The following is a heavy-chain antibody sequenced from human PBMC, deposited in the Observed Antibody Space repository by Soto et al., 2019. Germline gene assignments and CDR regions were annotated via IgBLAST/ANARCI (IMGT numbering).Heavy chain of an antibody. V-gene: IGHV4-59*01. CDR2: IYYSGST. CDR3: ARVVVVGAAVEFDY. Sequence: SDTLSLTCTVSSGSISSYDWSWIRQPPGKGLEWIGYIYYSGSTNYNPSLKSRVTISVDTSKNQFSLKLSSVTAADTVVYYCARVVVVGAAVEFDYLGQEALFTVSS. J-gene: IGHJ4*02. D-gene: IGHD1-26*01. CDR1: SGSISSYD.